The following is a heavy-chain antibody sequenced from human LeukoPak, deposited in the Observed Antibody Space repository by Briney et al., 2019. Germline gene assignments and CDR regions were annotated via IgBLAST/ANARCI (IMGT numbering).Heavy chain of an antibody. J-gene: IGHJ4*02. CDR2: INTDGSST. CDR1: GFTFSSYW. D-gene: IGHD2-21*02. CDR3: ARGMVVTADIDNY. V-gene: IGHV3-74*01. Sequence: GGSLRLSCAASGFTFSSYWMHWARQAPGRGLVWVSHINTDGSSTSYADSVKGRFTISRDNAKNTLYLQMNSLSAEDTAVYYCARGMVVTADIDNYWGQGTLVTVSS.